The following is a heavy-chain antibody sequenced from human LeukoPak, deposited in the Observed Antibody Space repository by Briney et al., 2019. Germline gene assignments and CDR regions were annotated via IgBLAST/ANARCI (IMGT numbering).Heavy chain of an antibody. CDR3: ARTYNSGTFDLDY. Sequence: PPASVEVSGKASGYTFTNYGISWVRQAPGQGLEWMGWVSAYKGNTNYAQRFQGRVTMTTDTFTSTAYMELRSLRSDDTAVYYCARTYNSGTFDLDYWGQGTLVTVSS. D-gene: IGHD3-10*01. J-gene: IGHJ4*02. CDR1: GYTFTNYG. CDR2: VSAYKGNT. V-gene: IGHV1-18*01.